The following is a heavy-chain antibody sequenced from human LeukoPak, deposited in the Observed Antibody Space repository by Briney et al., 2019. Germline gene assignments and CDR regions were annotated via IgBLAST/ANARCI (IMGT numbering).Heavy chain of an antibody. CDR3: ARVAGIAVPGTVLRRWFDP. D-gene: IGHD6-19*01. CDR2: INPDSGAA. V-gene: IGHV1-2*02. CDR1: GYTFTAFY. J-gene: IGHJ5*02. Sequence: GASVKVSCRTSGYTFTAFYIHWVRQAPGQGLEWVGWINPDSGAANSAQKFQGRVTMTRDTSINTAYMEVRRLKSDDTAVYFCARVAGIAVPGTVLRRWFDPWGQGTLVTVSS.